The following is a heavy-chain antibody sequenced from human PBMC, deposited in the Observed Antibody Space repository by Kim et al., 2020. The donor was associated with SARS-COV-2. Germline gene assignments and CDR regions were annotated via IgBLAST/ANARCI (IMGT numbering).Heavy chain of an antibody. J-gene: IGHJ3*02. Sequence: GGSLRLSCAASGFTFSSYSMNWVRQAPGKGLEWVSSISSSSSYIYYADSVKGRFTISRDNAKNSLYLQMNSLRAEDTAVYYCARKGRGYVAGAFDIWGQGTMVTVSS. CDR3: ARKGRGYVAGAFDI. CDR2: ISSSSSYI. D-gene: IGHD3-22*01. V-gene: IGHV3-21*01. CDR1: GFTFSSYS.